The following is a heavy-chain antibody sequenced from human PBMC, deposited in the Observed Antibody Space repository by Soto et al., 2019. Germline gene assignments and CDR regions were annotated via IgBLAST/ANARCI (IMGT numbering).Heavy chain of an antibody. D-gene: IGHD1-1*01. CDR2: IIPILGIA. CDR3: ARVKSTGYYYGMDV. CDR1: GYTFTSYA. V-gene: IGHV1-69*04. J-gene: IGHJ6*02. Sequence: ASVKVSCKASGYTFTSYAMHWVRQAPGQGLEWMGRIIPILGIANYAQKFQGRVTITADKSTSTAYMELSSLRSEDTAVYYCARVKSTGYYYGMDVWGQGTTVTVSS.